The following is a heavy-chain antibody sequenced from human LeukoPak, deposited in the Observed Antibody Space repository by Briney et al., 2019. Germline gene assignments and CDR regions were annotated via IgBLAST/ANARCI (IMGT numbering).Heavy chain of an antibody. D-gene: IGHD5-24*01. CDR2: ISAYNGNT. J-gene: IGHJ4*02. V-gene: IGHV1-18*01. CDR1: GYTFTSYG. CDR3: AIRDGRVDRFSYYFDY. Sequence: ASVKVSCKASGYTFTSYGISWVRQAPGQGLEWMGWISAYNGNTNYAQKLQGRVTMTTDTSTSTAYMELRSLRSEDTAVYYCAIRDGRVDRFSYYFDYWGQGTLVTVSS.